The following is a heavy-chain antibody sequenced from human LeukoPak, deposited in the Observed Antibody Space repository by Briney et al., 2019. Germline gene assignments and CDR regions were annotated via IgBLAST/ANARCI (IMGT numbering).Heavy chain of an antibody. V-gene: IGHV3-7*05. CDR1: GFTFSNYW. CDR3: ASTQTFDY. CDR2: IKQDGSER. J-gene: IGHJ4*02. Sequence: GGSLRLSCTASGFTFSNYWMSWVRQAPGRGLEWVANIKQDGSERYYADSVRGRFTISRDNAKSSLYLQLNSLRVEDTAVYHCASTQTFDYWGQGTLVTVPS.